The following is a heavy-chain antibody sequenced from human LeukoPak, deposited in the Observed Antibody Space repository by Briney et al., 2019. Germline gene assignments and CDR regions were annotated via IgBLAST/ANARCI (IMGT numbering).Heavy chain of an antibody. CDR3: ARSGHSNGWYYFDY. V-gene: IGHV3-30*04. CDR1: GFTFSSYA. J-gene: IGHJ4*02. D-gene: IGHD6-19*01. Sequence: PGGSLRPSCAASGFTFSSYAMHWVRRAPGKGLEWVAVITYDGSNKYYADSVKGRFTISRDNAKKSLDLQMNSLRAEDTAVYYCARSGHSNGWYYFDYWGLGALVTVSS. CDR2: ITYDGSNK.